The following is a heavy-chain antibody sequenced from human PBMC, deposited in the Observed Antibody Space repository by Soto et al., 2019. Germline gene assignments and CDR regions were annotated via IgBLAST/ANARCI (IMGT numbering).Heavy chain of an antibody. D-gene: IGHD2-15*01. CDR1: GGSFSGYY. V-gene: IGHV4-34*01. CDR3: ASQVVVVVAAMRGHDAFDI. Sequence: SETLSLTCAVYGGSFSGYYWSWIRQPPGKGLEWIGEINHSGSTNYNPSLKSRVTISVDTSKNQFSLKLSSVTAADTAVYYCASQVVVVVAAMRGHDAFDIWGQGTMVTVSS. J-gene: IGHJ3*02. CDR2: INHSGST.